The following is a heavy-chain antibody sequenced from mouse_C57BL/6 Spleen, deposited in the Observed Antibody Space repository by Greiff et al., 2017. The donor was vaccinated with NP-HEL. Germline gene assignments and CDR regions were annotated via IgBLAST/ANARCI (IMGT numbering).Heavy chain of an antibody. V-gene: IGHV5-17*01. J-gene: IGHJ4*01. CDR2: ISSGSSTI. Sequence: DVKLQESGGGLVKPGGSLKLSCAASGFTFSDYGMHWVRQAPEKGLEWVAYISSGSSTIYYADTVKGRFTISRDNAKNTLFLQMTSLRSEDTAMYYCARWGGYFCMDYWGQGTSVTVSS. CDR1: GFTFSDYG. D-gene: IGHD2-3*01. CDR3: ARWGGYFCMDY.